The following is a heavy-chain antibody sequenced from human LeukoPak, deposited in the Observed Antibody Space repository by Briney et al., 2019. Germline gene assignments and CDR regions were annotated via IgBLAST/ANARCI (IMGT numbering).Heavy chain of an antibody. D-gene: IGHD3-22*01. CDR2: ISYDARNT. Sequence: PGGSLRLSCAGSGFSFNTHAMHWVRQAPGKGLEWLAVISYDARNTYYADSVKGRFTISRDNSKNTLYLQMNSLRAEDTAVYYCARDTSITYYYDSSGVDYWGQGTLVTVSS. V-gene: IGHV3-30*04. CDR1: GFSFNTHA. J-gene: IGHJ4*02. CDR3: ARDTSITYYYDSSGVDY.